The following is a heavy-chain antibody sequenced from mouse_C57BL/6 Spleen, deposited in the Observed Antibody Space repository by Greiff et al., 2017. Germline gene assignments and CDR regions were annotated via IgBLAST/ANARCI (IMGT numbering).Heavy chain of an antibody. CDR2: IYPGDGDT. CDR1: GYAFSSYW. Sequence: QVQLKESGAELVKPGASVKISCKASGYAFSSYWMNWVKQRPGKGLEWIGQIYPGDGDTNYNGKFEGKATLTADQSSSTAYMQLSSLTSEDSAVYFCASREGDGYPFAYWGQGTLVTVSA. D-gene: IGHD2-3*01. CDR3: ASREGDGYPFAY. J-gene: IGHJ3*01. V-gene: IGHV1-80*01.